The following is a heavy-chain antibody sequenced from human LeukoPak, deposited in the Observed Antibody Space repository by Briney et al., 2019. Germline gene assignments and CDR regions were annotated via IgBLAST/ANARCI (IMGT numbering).Heavy chain of an antibody. CDR2: IWYDGSNK. J-gene: IGHJ4*02. V-gene: IGHV3-33*01. D-gene: IGHD1-26*01. CDR1: GFTFSVYG. Sequence: GGSLRLSCAAAGFTFSVYGMRWVRQAPGKGQGWVAVIWYDGSNKYYADSVKGRFTISRGHSKNTLYLQMNSLRAEDTAVYYCARYSGSYKGFDYWGQGILVTVSS. CDR3: ARYSGSYKGFDY.